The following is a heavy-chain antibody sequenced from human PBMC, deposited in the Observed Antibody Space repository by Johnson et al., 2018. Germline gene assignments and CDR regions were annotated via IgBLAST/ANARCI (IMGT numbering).Heavy chain of an antibody. D-gene: IGHD6-6*01. CDR2: ISSDGSKE. V-gene: IGHV3-30*18. Sequence: QVRLVESGGGVVQPGRSLRLSCAASGFTFSAYGIHWVRQAPGKGLEWVAVISSDGSKERFADSVRGRFTISRDNFKSTLYLQMNSLRTEDTGVYYCAKDLGSSSWWGWFDPWGQGTLVTVSS. CDR1: GFTFSAYG. J-gene: IGHJ5*02. CDR3: AKDLGSSSWWGWFDP.